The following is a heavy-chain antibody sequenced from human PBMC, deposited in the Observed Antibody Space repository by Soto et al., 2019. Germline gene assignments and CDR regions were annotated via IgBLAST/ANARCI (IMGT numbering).Heavy chain of an antibody. CDR3: AKEQGQQLGSGGMDV. D-gene: IGHD6-13*01. J-gene: IGHJ6*02. CDR2: NNPSGGIT. Sequence: QVQLVQSGAEVKKPGASVKVSCKASGYTFTSYYIHWVRQAPGQRLEWMGINNPSGGITSYAQNFQGRVTMTRDTSTSTVYMELSSLRSEDTAVYYCAKEQGQQLGSGGMDVWGQGTTVTVSS. V-gene: IGHV1-46*01. CDR1: GYTFTSYY.